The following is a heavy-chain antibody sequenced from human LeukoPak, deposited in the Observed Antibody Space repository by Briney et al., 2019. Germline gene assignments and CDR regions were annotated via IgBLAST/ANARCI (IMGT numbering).Heavy chain of an antibody. J-gene: IGHJ4*02. CDR2: INPNHGDT. D-gene: IGHD3-10*01. CDR1: GYTFTGYY. Sequence: ASVKVSCKASGYTFTGYYMHWVRQAPGQGLEWMGWINPNHGDTNYAQKFQGRVTMTRDTSISTAYMELSRLRSDDTAVYYCARDTYYYGSGSYSDFDYWGQGTLVTVSS. V-gene: IGHV1-2*02. CDR3: ARDTYYYGSGSYSDFDY.